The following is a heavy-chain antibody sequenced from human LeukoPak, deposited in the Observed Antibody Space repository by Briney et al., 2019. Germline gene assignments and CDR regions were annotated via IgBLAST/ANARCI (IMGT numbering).Heavy chain of an antibody. J-gene: IGHJ4*02. D-gene: IGHD2-2*01. CDR1: GFTFDDYA. Sequence: PAGSLRLSCAASGFTFDDYAMHCVRQAPGKGLEWVSCISWNSGSIGYADSVKGRFTISRDNAKNSLYLQMNSLRAEDTALYYCAKGTVVPAALDYWGQGTLVTVSS. V-gene: IGHV3-9*01. CDR3: AKGTVVPAALDY. CDR2: ISWNSGSI.